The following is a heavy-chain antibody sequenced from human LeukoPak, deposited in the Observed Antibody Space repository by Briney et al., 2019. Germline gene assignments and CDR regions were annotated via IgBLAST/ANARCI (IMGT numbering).Heavy chain of an antibody. CDR3: TTDFTDDYDFWSGYPRQTDFDY. Sequence: GGSLRLSCAASGFTFSNAWMSWVRQAPGKGLEWVGRIKSKTDGGTTDYAAPVKGRFTISRDDSKNTLYLQMNSLKTEDTAVYYCTTDFTDDYDFWSGYPRQTDFDYWGQGTLVTVSS. CDR1: GFTFSNAW. CDR2: IKSKTDGGTT. D-gene: IGHD3-3*01. V-gene: IGHV3-15*01. J-gene: IGHJ4*02.